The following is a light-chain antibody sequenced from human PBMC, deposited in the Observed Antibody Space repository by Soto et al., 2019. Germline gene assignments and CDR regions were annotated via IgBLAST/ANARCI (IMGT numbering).Light chain of an antibody. Sequence: EIVMTQSPATLSVSPGERVTLSCRASQSVSSNLAWYQYIPGQAPRLLIYAASTRATDIPARFSGSGSGTEFTLTISSLQSEDFAVYHCQQYNNWPPWTFGQGTKVEIK. CDR2: AAS. J-gene: IGKJ1*01. CDR3: QQYNNWPPWT. V-gene: IGKV3-15*01. CDR1: QSVSSN.